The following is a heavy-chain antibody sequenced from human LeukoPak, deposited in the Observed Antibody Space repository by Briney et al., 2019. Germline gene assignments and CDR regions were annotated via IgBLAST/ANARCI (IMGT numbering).Heavy chain of an antibody. CDR2: ISSSSSYI. CDR1: GFTFSVYS. Sequence: GGSLRLSCAASGFTFSVYSMNWVRQAPGKGLEWVSSISSSSSYIYYADSVKGRFTISRDNAKNSLYLQMNSLTAEDTAVYYCARYDSDTGTTDYWGQGTLVTVSS. D-gene: IGHD1-7*01. V-gene: IGHV3-21*01. CDR3: ARYDSDTGTTDY. J-gene: IGHJ4*02.